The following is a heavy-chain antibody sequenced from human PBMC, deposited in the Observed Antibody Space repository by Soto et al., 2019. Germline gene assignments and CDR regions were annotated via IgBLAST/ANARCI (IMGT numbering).Heavy chain of an antibody. CDR2: IIPILGIA. V-gene: IGHV1-69*04. J-gene: IGHJ3*02. CDR1: GGTFSSYT. CDR3: ARDGEGVAVAGTGGAFDI. Sequence: SVKVSCKASGGTFSSYTISWVRQAPGQGLEWMGRIIPILGIANYAQKFQGRVTITADKSTSTAYMELSSLRSEDTAVYYCARDGEGVAVAGTGGAFDIWGQGTMVTVSS. D-gene: IGHD6-19*01.